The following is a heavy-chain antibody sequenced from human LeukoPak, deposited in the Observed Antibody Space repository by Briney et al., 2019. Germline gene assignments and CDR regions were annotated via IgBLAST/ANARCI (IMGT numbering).Heavy chain of an antibody. J-gene: IGHJ4*02. Sequence: GGSLRLSCAASGFTFTNYWMHWVRQAPGNGLVWFSHINTDGSSTNYADSVKGRFTISRDNAKDTLYLQMNSLRAEDTAVYYCARDPGAYFDCWGQGTLVTVSS. CDR2: INTDGSST. CDR1: GFTFTNYW. V-gene: IGHV3-74*01. CDR3: ARDPGAYFDC. D-gene: IGHD3-16*01.